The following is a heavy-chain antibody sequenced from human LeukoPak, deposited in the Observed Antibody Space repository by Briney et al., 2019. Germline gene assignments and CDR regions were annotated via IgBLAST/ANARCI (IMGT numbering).Heavy chain of an antibody. Sequence: SQTLSLTCAISGDSVSSNTAAWNWIRQSPSRGLEWLGRTYYRSKWYNDYAVPVKSRITISPDTSKNQFSLQLNSVTPDDTAVYFCARDIIAVGGFDFWGQGTLVTVSS. V-gene: IGHV6-1*01. D-gene: IGHD6-19*01. CDR1: GDSVSSNTAA. J-gene: IGHJ4*02. CDR2: TYYRSKWYN. CDR3: ARDIIAVGGFDF.